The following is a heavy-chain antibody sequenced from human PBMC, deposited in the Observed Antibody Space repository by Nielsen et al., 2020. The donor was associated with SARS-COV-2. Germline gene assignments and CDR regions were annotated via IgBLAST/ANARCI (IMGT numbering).Heavy chain of an antibody. V-gene: IGHV1-18*01. Sequence: ASVKVSCKASGYTFTSYGISWVRQAPGQGLEWMGWISAYNGNTNYAQKLQGRVTMTTDTSTSTAYMELRSLRSDDTAVYYCARGAVTTGYYYGMDVWGQGTTVTVSS. J-gene: IGHJ6*02. CDR3: ARGAVTTGYYYGMDV. CDR2: ISAYNGNT. CDR1: GYTFTSYG. D-gene: IGHD1-14*01.